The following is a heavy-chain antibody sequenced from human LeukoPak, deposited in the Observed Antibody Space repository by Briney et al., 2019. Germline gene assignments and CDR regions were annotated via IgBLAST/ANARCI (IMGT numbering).Heavy chain of an antibody. CDR3: ARDVEMATVGSYFYAMDV. CDR2: IYDSGRT. CDR1: GGSVSSGDHY. J-gene: IGHJ6*02. V-gene: IGHV4-61*08. D-gene: IGHD5-24*01. Sequence: SETLSLTCSVSGGSVSSGDHYWTWIRQPPGKGLEWIGYIYDSGRTDYNPSLKSRATISLFPSKNQFSLRLSSVTAADTAVYYCARDVEMATVGSYFYAMDVWGQGTTVTVSS.